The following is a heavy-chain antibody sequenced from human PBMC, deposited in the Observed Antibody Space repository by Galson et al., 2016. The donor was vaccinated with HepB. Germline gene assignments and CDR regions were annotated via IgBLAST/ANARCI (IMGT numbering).Heavy chain of an antibody. CDR3: ARGRGYSDRQYYFDY. Sequence: TLSLTCTVSGASISSGGYYWTWIRQHPGRGLEWIGYIFYSGPTYYNPSLQSRVATSLDTSKNQFSLKLNSVTAADTAVYYCARGRGYSDRQYYFDYWGQGTLVTVSS. CDR2: IFYSGPT. CDR1: GASISSGGYY. J-gene: IGHJ4*02. D-gene: IGHD3-22*01. V-gene: IGHV4-31*03.